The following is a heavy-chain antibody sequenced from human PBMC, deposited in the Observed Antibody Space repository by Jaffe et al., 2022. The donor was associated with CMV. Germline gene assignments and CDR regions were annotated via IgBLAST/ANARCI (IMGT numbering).Heavy chain of an antibody. CDR1: GGSFSGYY. CDR3: ARGGKKGYCSSTSCLRSNYYYYYMDV. V-gene: IGHV4-34*01. J-gene: IGHJ6*03. CDR2: INHSGST. D-gene: IGHD2-2*01. Sequence: QVQLQQWGAGLLKPSETLSLTCAVYGGSFSGYYWSWIRQPPGKGLEWIGEINHSGSTNYNPSLKSRVTISVDTSKNQFSLKLSSVTAADTAVYYCARGGKKGYCSSTSCLRSNYYYYYMDVWGKGTTVTVSS.